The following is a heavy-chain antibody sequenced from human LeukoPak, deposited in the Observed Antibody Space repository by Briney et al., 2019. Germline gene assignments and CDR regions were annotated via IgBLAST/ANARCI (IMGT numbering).Heavy chain of an antibody. CDR2: IYYSGST. V-gene: IGHV4-39*07. D-gene: IGHD2-8*01. Sequence: PSETLSLTCTVSGGSISSSSYYWGWFRQPPGKGLEWIGSIYYSGSTYYNPSLKSRVTISVDTSKNQFSLKLSSVTAADTAVYYCATGQRNIVLMVYAINWFDPWGQGTLVTVSS. CDR1: GGSISSSSYY. CDR3: ATGQRNIVLMVYAINWFDP. J-gene: IGHJ5*02.